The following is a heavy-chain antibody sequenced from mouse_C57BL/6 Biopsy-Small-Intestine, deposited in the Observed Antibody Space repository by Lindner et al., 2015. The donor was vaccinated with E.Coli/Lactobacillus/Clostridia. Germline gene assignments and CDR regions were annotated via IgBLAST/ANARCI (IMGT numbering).Heavy chain of an antibody. CDR2: INPSRSFT. V-gene: IGHV1-4*01. J-gene: IGHJ2*01. Sequence: VQLQESGAELARPSASVKMSCKASGYIFSDYTIHWVRQRPGQGLEWIGYINPSRSFTEYNQKLKDKATLTADKSSSTAYMELSSLTSEGSAVYYCARRGIITTVVTPDYWGQGHHSHSLL. CDR1: GYIFSDYT. D-gene: IGHD1-2*01. CDR3: ARRGIITTVVTPDY.